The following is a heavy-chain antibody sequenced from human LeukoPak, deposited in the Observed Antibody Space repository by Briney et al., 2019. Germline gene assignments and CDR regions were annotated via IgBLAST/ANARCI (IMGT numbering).Heavy chain of an antibody. D-gene: IGHD3-22*01. CDR1: GGSISSGGYY. CDR2: IYYSGST. Sequence: SQTLSLTCTVSGGSISSGGYYWSWIRQPPGKGLEWIGYIYYSGSTYYNPSLKSRVTISVDTSKNQFSLKLSSVTAADTAVYYCARGRYYDSMGEDWGQGTLVTVSS. CDR3: ARGRYYDSMGED. J-gene: IGHJ4*02. V-gene: IGHV4-31*03.